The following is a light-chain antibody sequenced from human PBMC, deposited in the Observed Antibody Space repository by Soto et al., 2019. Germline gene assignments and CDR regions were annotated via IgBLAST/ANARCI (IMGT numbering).Light chain of an antibody. V-gene: IGLV2-14*01. Sequence: QSALTQPASVSGSPGQSITISCTGTSSDVDNYNYVSWYQHHPGKAPKLMIYEVSNRPLGVSNRFSGSKSGNTASLTISGLQAEDEAYYYCQSCDSSLSGSGVFGSGTKLTVL. J-gene: IGLJ1*01. CDR3: QSCDSSLSGSGV. CDR2: EVS. CDR1: SSDVDNYNY.